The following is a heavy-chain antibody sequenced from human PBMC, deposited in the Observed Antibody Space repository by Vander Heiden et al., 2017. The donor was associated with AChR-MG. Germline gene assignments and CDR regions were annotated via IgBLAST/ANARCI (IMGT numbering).Heavy chain of an antibody. CDR3: ASGAGGFDP. CDR1: GDSVTSNSGA. J-gene: IGHJ5*02. D-gene: IGHD3-10*01. V-gene: IGHV6-1*01. Sequence: QVQLQQSGPGLVKPSQTLSPTCAIPGDSVTSNSGAWNWIRQSPSRGLEWLGRTYYRSKWYTDYGVSVKSRITINADTSKNQFSLQLNSMTPEDTAVYYCASGAGGFDPWGQGTLVTVSS. CDR2: TYYRSKWYT.